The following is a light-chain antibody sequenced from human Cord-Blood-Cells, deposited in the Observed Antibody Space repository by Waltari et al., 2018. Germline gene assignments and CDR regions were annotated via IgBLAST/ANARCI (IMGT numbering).Light chain of an antibody. CDR3: QQYGSSPPYT. J-gene: IGKJ2*01. CDR2: GAS. CDR1: QRVSSSY. V-gene: IGKV3-20*01. Sequence: EIVLTHPPGTLSLSPGERATLSCRASQRVSSSYLAGYQQEPGQAPRLLIYGASSRATGIPDRFSGSGSGTDFTLTISRLEPEDFAVYYCQQYGSSPPYTFGQGTKLEIK.